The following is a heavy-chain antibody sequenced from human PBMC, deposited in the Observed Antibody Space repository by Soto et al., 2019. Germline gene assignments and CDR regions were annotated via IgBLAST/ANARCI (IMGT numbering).Heavy chain of an antibody. V-gene: IGHV4-59*01. J-gene: IGHJ6*02. Sequence: SETLSLTCTVSVGSISSYYWSWIRQPPGKGLEWIGYIYYSGSTNYNPSLKSRVTISVDTSENQFSLKLSSVTAADTAVYYCARDDSGGYGMDVWRQGTTVTVSS. CDR3: ARDDSGGYGMDV. CDR1: VGSISSYY. CDR2: IYYSGST. D-gene: IGHD1-26*01.